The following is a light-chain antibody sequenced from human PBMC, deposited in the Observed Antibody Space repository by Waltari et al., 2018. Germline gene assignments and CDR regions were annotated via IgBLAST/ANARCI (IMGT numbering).Light chain of an antibody. J-gene: IGKJ2*01. CDR1: QSISSW. CDR3: QHYNGYPYT. Sequence: DIQMTQSPFTLSASVGDRVTITCRASQSISSWLAWYQQKPGKAPKLLIYEASNLQSGVPSRFSGSGFGTDFTLTISSLQPDDFAIYYCQHYNGYPYTFGQGTKLEIK. V-gene: IGKV1-5*03. CDR2: EAS.